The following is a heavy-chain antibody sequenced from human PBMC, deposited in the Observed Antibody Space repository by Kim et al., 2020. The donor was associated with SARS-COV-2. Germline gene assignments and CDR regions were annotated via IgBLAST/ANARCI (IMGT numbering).Heavy chain of an antibody. CDR3: ARLISKADYDILTGRRKPNWFDP. Sequence: SETLSLTCTVSGGSVSSGSYYWSWIRQPPGKGLEWIGYIYYSGSTNYNPSLKSRVTISVDTSKNQFSLKLSSVTAADTAVYYCARLISKADYDILTGRRKPNWFDPWGQGTLVTVSS. CDR2: IYYSGST. CDR1: GGSVSSGSYY. D-gene: IGHD3-9*01. J-gene: IGHJ5*02. V-gene: IGHV4-61*01.